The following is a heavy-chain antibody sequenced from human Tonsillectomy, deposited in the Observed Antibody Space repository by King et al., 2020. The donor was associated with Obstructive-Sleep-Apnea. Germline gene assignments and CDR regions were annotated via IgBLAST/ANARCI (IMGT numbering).Heavy chain of an antibody. V-gene: IGHV3-9*01. CDR1: GFTFDDYG. J-gene: IGHJ4*02. D-gene: IGHD6-19*01. Sequence: VQLVESGGGLVQPGGSLRLSCAASGFTFDDYGMHWVRQAPGKGLEWVSGISWNSGSIGYADSVKGRFTISRDNAKNSLYLQMNSLRVEDTALYYCVKSYSSGWYVPFDYWGQGTLVTVTS. CDR2: ISWNSGSI. CDR3: VKSYSSGWYVPFDY.